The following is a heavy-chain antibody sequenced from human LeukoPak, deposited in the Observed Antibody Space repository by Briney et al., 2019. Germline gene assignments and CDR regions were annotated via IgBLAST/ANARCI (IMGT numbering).Heavy chain of an antibody. Sequence: ASVKVSCKASGYTFISYDIFWVRQASGQGLEWMAWMNPKSGNTDYAQSFQGRVTLTRNTSIHTVYMELNNLRSEDTAVYFCARGLVGDDVLTDDTSDALSFWGQGTMVTVPS. V-gene: IGHV1-8*02. D-gene: IGHD3-9*01. J-gene: IGHJ3*01. CDR1: GYTFISYD. CDR3: ARGLVGDDVLTDDTSDALSF. CDR2: MNPKSGNT.